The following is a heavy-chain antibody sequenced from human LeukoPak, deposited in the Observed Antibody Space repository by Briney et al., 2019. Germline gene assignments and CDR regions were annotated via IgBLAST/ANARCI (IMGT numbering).Heavy chain of an antibody. CDR2: ISSDGDST. CDR3: VKRTSDYYYYDY. D-gene: IGHD3-3*01. CDR1: GFTFSTYP. J-gene: IGHJ4*02. V-gene: IGHV3-64D*06. Sequence: GGSLRLSCSASGFTFSTYPMHWVRQAPGRGLEYVSSISSDGDSTYYADSVKGRFTISRDNSKNTLYHQTSSLRAEDTAVYYCVKRTSDYYYYDYWGRGTLVTVSS.